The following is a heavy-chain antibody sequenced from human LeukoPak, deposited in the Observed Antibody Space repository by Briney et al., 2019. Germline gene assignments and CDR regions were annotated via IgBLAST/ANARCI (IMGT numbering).Heavy chain of an antibody. CDR3: AGGSYYSDSSGYYPYYFDY. V-gene: IGHV4-34*01. D-gene: IGHD3-22*01. CDR2: INHSGST. Sequence: SETLSLTCAVYGGSFSGYCWSWIRHPPGKGLEWIGEINHSGSTNYNPSLKSRVTISVDTSKNQFSLKLSSVTAADTAVYYCAGGSYYSDSSGYYPYYFDYWGQGTLVTVSS. J-gene: IGHJ4*02. CDR1: GGSFSGYC.